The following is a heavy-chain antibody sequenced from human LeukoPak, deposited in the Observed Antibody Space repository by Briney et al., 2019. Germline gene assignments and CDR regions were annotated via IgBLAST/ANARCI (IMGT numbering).Heavy chain of an antibody. CDR3: AKDPHPYSSSWHDY. Sequence: GGSLRLSCAASGFTFSSYAMSWVRQAPGKGLEWVSAISGSGGSTYYADSVKGRFTISRDNFKNTLYLQMNSLRAEDTAVYYCAKDPHPYSSSWHDYWGQGTLVTVSS. CDR2: ISGSGGST. D-gene: IGHD6-13*01. CDR1: GFTFSSYA. J-gene: IGHJ4*02. V-gene: IGHV3-23*01.